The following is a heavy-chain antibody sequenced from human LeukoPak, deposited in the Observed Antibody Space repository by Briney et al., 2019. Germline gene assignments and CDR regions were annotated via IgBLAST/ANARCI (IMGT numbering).Heavy chain of an antibody. V-gene: IGHV3-30-3*01. CDR2: ISFDGSKE. CDR3: ARDVVRGSYTTEHFDY. Sequence: PGGSLRLSCVGSGFTFGSYTMHWVRQAPGKGLEWVTAISFDGSKEYYADSVQGRFTISRENSGNTLYLQMNSLRTEDTAVYYCARDVVRGSYTTEHFDYWGQGTLVTVSS. CDR1: GFTFGSYT. J-gene: IGHJ4*02. D-gene: IGHD3-16*01.